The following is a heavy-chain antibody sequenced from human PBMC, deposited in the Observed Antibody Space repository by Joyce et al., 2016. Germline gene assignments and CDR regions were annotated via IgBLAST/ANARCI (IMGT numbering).Heavy chain of an antibody. CDR2: ISSDSTYI. Sequence: EVQLVESGGGLVKPGGSLRISCAASGFTFSTSSVSWFRRAPGEGLEWVSAISSDSTYICYADSVKGRFTVSRDNAKNSLYLQMNSLRAEDTAVFFCARGGIVYDYSMDLWGQGTTVTVSS. D-gene: IGHD3-22*01. CDR3: ARGGIVYDYSMDL. V-gene: IGHV3-21*02. J-gene: IGHJ6*02. CDR1: GFTFSTSS.